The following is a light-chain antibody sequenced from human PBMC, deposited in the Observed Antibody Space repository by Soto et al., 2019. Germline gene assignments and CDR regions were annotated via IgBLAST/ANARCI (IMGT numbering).Light chain of an antibody. CDR2: AAS. CDR1: QSISSY. Sequence: DIQMTQSPSSLSASVGDRVTITCRASQSISSYLNWYQQKPGKAPKLLIYAASSLQSGVPSRFSGSGSGTEFTLTISSLQPDDFATYHCQQYSSFSTFGQGTKVDIK. J-gene: IGKJ1*01. CDR3: QQYSSFST. V-gene: IGKV1-39*01.